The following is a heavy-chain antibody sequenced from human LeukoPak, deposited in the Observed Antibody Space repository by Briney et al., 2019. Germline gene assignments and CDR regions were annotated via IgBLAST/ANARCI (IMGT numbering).Heavy chain of an antibody. V-gene: IGHV3-64D*06. CDR3: VKAPATRRWNDAFDI. D-gene: IGHD1-1*01. J-gene: IGHJ3*02. Sequence: AGSLRLSCSASGFTFSSYAMHWVRQAPGKGLECVSAISSNGGSTYYADSVKGRFTISRDNSKNTLYLQMSSLRAEDTAVYYCVKAPATRRWNDAFDIWGQGTMVTVSS. CDR1: GFTFSSYA. CDR2: ISSNGGST.